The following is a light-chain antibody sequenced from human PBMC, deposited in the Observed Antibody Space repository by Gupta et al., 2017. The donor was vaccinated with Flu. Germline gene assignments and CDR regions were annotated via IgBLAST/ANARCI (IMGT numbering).Light chain of an antibody. CDR1: QSVSSSY. Sequence: ETVFPQSPGTLSLSPGERATLSCRASQSVSSSYLAWYQQKPGQAPRLLIYGTSSRATGIPGRFSGSGSGTDFTLTISRLEPEDFSMDYCQQYGSSMYSFGQGTKLEIK. CDR3: QQYGSSMYS. CDR2: GTS. J-gene: IGKJ2*03. V-gene: IGKV3-20*01.